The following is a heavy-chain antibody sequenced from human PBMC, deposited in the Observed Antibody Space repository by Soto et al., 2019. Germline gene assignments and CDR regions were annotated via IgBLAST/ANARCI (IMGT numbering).Heavy chain of an antibody. CDR1: EFTFRSYW. CDR3: ARSLPGTYGAFDL. Sequence: EVQLVESWGGLVQPGGSLRLSCAASEFTFRSYWMHWVRQSPGKGLVWVSRISGDGSSTNYADSVKGRFTISRDNAKNTVYLQIDSLRAEDTAVYYCARSLPGTYGAFDLWGQGTMVTVSS. D-gene: IGHD1-7*01. CDR2: ISGDGSST. V-gene: IGHV3-74*02. J-gene: IGHJ3*01.